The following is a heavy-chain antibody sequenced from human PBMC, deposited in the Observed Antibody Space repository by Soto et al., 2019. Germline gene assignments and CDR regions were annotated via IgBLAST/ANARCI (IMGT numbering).Heavy chain of an antibody. CDR1: GYDFSSYG. D-gene: IGHD2-2*01. CDR2: ISASNGNR. Sequence: QVQLVQSGAEVKKPGASVKVSCKASGYDFSSYGISWVRQAPGQGLEWMGWISASNGNRDYAQQFQGRVTMTSATSRTTAYMELRSLRSDDTAVYYCVRDPQRNDYWGQGTLGNFSS. CDR3: VRDPQRNDY. V-gene: IGHV1-18*04. J-gene: IGHJ4*02.